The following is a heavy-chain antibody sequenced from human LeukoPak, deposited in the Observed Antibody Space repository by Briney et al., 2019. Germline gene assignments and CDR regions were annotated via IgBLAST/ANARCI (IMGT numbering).Heavy chain of an antibody. CDR2: FDPEDGET. Sequence: ASVKVSCKVSGYTLTELSMHWVRQAPGKGLEWMGGFDPEDGETIYAQKFQGRVTMTEDTSTDTAYMELSSLRSEDTAVYYCATGYSYGRSLDYWGQGTLVTVSS. CDR3: ATGYSYGRSLDY. D-gene: IGHD5-18*01. CDR1: GYTLTELS. J-gene: IGHJ4*02. V-gene: IGHV1-24*01.